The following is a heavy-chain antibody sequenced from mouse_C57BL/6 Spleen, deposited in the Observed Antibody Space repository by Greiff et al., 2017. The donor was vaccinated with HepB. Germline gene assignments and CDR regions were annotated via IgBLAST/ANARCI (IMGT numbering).Heavy chain of an antibody. V-gene: IGHV5-4*03. Sequence: EVKLMESGGGLVKPGGSLKLSCAASGFTFSSYAMSWVRQTPEKRLEWVATISDGGSYTYYPDNVKGRFTISRDNAKNNLYLQMSHLKSEDTAMYYCASSTVPRGAMDYWGQGTSVTVSS. J-gene: IGHJ4*01. CDR1: GFTFSSYA. CDR3: ASSTVPRGAMDY. CDR2: ISDGGSYT. D-gene: IGHD2-1*01.